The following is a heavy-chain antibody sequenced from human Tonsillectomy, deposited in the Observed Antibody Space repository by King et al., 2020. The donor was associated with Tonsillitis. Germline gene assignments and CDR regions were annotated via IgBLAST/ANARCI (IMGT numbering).Heavy chain of an antibody. CDR2: ISSSSSTI. D-gene: IGHD2-2*01. J-gene: IGHJ6*02. Sequence: VQLVESGGGLVQPGGSLRLSCAASGFTFSSYSMNWVRQAPGKGLEWVSYISSSSSTIYYADSVKGRFTISRDNAKNSLYLQMNSLRAEDTAVYYCAMDGCSSTSCYVNYYYGMDVWGQGTTVTVSS. V-gene: IGHV3-48*04. CDR3: AMDGCSSTSCYVNYYYGMDV. CDR1: GFTFSSYS.